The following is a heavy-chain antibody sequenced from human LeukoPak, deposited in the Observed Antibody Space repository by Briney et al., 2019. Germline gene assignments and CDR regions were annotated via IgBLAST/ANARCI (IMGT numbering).Heavy chain of an antibody. J-gene: IGHJ4*02. Sequence: SETLSLTCAVSGGSISSGGYSWSWIRQPPGKGLEWIGYIYHSGSTYYNPSLKSRVTISVDRSKNQFSLKLSSVTAADTAVYYCARGRDDYVWGSYRYTPHFDYWGQGTLVTVSS. V-gene: IGHV4-30-2*01. CDR3: ARGRDDYVWGSYRYTPHFDY. D-gene: IGHD3-16*02. CDR2: IYHSGST. CDR1: GGSISSGGYS.